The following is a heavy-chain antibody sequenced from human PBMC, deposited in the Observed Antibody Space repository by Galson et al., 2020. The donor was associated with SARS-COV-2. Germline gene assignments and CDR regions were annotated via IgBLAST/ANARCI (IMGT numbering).Heavy chain of an antibody. CDR1: GFTFVNYA. V-gene: IGHV3-23*01. CDR3: ANFLWFGDSLYPLDH. D-gene: IGHD3-10*01. Sequence: GESLKISCAASGFTFVNYAMTWVRQAPGKGLEWVSSFSGSSGRTYYADSVKGRFTIVRDISKNTLYLQLDNLRAEDTAVYDCANFLWFGDSLYPLDHGGQGTLVTVAS. J-gene: IGHJ4*02. CDR2: FSGSSGRT.